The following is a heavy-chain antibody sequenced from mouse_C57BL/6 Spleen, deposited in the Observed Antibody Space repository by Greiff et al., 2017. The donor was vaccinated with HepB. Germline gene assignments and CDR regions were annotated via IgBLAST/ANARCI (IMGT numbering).Heavy chain of an antibody. J-gene: IGHJ1*03. CDR2: IDPENGDT. CDR3: TTVRYFDV. V-gene: IGHV14-4*01. Sequence: EVQLQQSGAELVRPGASVKLSCKASGFNIKDDYMHWVKQRPEQGLEWIGWIDPENGDTEYASKFQGKATITADTSSNTAYLQLSSLTSEDTAVYYCTTVRYFDVWGTGTTVTVSS. CDR1: GFNIKDDY.